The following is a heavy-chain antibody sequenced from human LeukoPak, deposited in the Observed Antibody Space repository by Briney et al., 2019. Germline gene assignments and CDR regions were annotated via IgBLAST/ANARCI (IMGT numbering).Heavy chain of an antibody. Sequence: GGSLRLSCAASGFTFSSYWMNWARQAPGKGLEWVASINHNGNVNYYVDSVKGRFTISRDSAKNSLYLQMSNLRAEDTAVYFCARGGGLDVWGQGATVTVSS. V-gene: IGHV3-7*03. D-gene: IGHD3-16*01. CDR1: GFTFSSYW. J-gene: IGHJ6*02. CDR2: INHNGNVN. CDR3: ARGGGLDV.